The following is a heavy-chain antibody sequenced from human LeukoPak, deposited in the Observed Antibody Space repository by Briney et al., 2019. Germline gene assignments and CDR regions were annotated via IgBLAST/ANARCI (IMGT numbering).Heavy chain of an antibody. CDR1: GGSISSGGRY. J-gene: IGHJ5*02. Sequence: PSQTLSLTCTVSGGSISSGGRYWSWIRQPAGKGLEWIGRIYTSGSTKYNPSLKSRVTISIDTSKNQFSLKLSSVTAADTAVYYCARYAGDSGFDPWGQGTLVTVSS. D-gene: IGHD2-21*02. CDR2: IYTSGST. CDR3: ARYAGDSGFDP. V-gene: IGHV4-61*02.